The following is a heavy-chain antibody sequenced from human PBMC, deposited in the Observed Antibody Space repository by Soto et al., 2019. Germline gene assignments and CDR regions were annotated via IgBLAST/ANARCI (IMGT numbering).Heavy chain of an antibody. CDR3: VSSLRLPSCSGGNWYYWDQ. CDR1: GFSVNTDGVG. J-gene: IGHJ4*02. D-gene: IGHD2-15*01. CDR2: IFWDGDR. V-gene: IGHV2-5*02. Sequence: QITLKESGPTLVKPTQTLTLTCTVSGFSVNTDGVGVGWIRQSPGQAPEWLALIFWDGDRRYSPFLKSRLTISKDTSTNQVVLIMTGMDPVDTATYHCVSSLRLPSCSGGNWYYWDQWGQGTLVTVSS.